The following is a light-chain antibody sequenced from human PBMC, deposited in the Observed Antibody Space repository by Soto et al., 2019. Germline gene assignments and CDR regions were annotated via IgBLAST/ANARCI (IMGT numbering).Light chain of an antibody. CDR3: QQYYSTPFT. CDR2: WAS. J-gene: IGKJ3*01. Sequence: DIVMTQSPDSLAVSLGERATINCKSSQRVLYSSNNKNYLAWYQQKPGQPPKLLIYWASTRESVVPDRFRGSGSGTDFTLTISSLQAEDGAVYYCQQYYSTPFTFGPGTKVDIK. CDR1: QRVLYSSNNKNY. V-gene: IGKV4-1*01.